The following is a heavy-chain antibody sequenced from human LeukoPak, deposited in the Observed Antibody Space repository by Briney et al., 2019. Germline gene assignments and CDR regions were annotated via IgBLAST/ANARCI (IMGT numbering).Heavy chain of an antibody. CDR2: INPNSGGT. Sequence: ASVKVSCKASGYNFSGYYMYWVRQAPGQGLEWMGWINPNSGGTNYAEKFHGRVTMTRDASISTAYLELSGLRFDDTAVYYCGRLPGGSGPVLDYWGQGTLITVSA. CDR3: GRLPGGSGPVLDY. V-gene: IGHV1-2*02. D-gene: IGHD2-15*01. CDR1: GYNFSGYY. J-gene: IGHJ4*02.